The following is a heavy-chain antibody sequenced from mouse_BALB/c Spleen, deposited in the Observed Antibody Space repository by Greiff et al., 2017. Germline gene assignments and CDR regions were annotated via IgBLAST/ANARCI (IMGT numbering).Heavy chain of an antibody. V-gene: IGHV1-82*01. D-gene: IGHD1-2*01. J-gene: IGHJ3*01. CDR2: IYPGDGDT. CDR3: ARPGDRGYPALFAY. Sequence: VQLQQSGPELVKPGASVKISCKASGYAFSSSWMNWVKQRPGQGLEWIGRIYPGDGDTKYNGKFKGKATLTADKSSSTAYMQLSSLTSVDSAVYFCARPGDRGYPALFAYWGQGTLVTVSA. CDR1: GYAFSSSW.